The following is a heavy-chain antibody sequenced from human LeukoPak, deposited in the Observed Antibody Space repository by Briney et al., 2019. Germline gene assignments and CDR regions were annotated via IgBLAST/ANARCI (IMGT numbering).Heavy chain of an antibody. V-gene: IGHV3-23*01. CDR1: GFTFSSYA. CDR2: ISGSGGST. D-gene: IGHD1-1*01. J-gene: IGHJ4*02. CDR3: AKWKLERRTIHFDY. Sequence: PGGSLRLPCAASGFTFSSYAMSWVRQAPAKELEGVSAISGSGGSTYYADSVKGRFTISSDNSKNPLYLQMKSRRAEDTAVYYCAKWKLERRTIHFDYWGQGTLVTVSS.